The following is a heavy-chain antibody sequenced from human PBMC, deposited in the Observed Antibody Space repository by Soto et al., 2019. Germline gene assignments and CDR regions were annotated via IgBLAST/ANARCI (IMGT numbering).Heavy chain of an antibody. CDR3: AKDKYTDSVRKVWFFDY. V-gene: IGHV3-23*01. J-gene: IGHJ2*01. Sequence: EVQLLESGGGLVKPGGSLRLSCAASGFTFSKYAMSWVRLAPGKGLVWVSSISANGGITDYADSVKGRFTISRDNFQNILSLQMYSLRRDDTALYFCAKDKYTDSVRKVWFFDYWGRGTLVTVSS. CDR1: GFTFSKYA. CDR2: ISANGGIT. D-gene: IGHD2-15*01.